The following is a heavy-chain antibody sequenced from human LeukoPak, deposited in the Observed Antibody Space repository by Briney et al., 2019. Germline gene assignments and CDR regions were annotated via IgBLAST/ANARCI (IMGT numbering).Heavy chain of an antibody. CDR2: IRGGGDST. Sequence: GVSLRLSCAASVFTFTTYAMSWVRHAPGKGLEWVSSIRGGGDSTYYADSVKGRFTISRDNSKKTLYLQMSSLRAEDTAVYYCAKARASRDSEVFDFWGQGTLVTVSS. D-gene: IGHD2-21*02. CDR3: AKARASRDSEVFDF. V-gene: IGHV3-23*01. J-gene: IGHJ4*02. CDR1: VFTFTTYA.